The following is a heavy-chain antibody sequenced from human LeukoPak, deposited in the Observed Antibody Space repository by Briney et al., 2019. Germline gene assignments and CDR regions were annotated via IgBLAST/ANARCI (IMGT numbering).Heavy chain of an antibody. CDR1: GGSISSSSYY. CDR3: ARAGGCSSTSCELDY. CDR2: IYNSGRT. V-gene: IGHV4-39*07. Sequence: PSETLSLTCTVSGGSISSSSYYWGWIRQPPGKVPEWIGNIYNSGRTNYNPSLKSRVTLSIDTSKNLFSLNLSSVTAADTAVYYCARAGGCSSTSCELDYWGQGTVVTVSS. D-gene: IGHD2-2*01. J-gene: IGHJ4*02.